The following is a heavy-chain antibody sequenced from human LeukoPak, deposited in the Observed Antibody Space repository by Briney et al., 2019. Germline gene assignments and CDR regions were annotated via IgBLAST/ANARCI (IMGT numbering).Heavy chain of an antibody. Sequence: PSETLSLTCAVYGGSFTGYYWSWIRQPPGKGLEWIGEINHSGSTNYNPSLKSRVTISIDTSKNQFTLKLSSVTAADTAVYYCARGPTQWLPYNWFDPWGQGTLVTVSS. V-gene: IGHV4-34*01. CDR1: GGSFTGYY. J-gene: IGHJ5*02. CDR2: INHSGST. CDR3: ARGPTQWLPYNWFDP. D-gene: IGHD6-19*01.